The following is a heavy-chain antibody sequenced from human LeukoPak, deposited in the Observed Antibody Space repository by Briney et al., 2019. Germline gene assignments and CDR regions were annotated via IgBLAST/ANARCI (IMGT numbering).Heavy chain of an antibody. J-gene: IGHJ4*02. CDR1: GFTFSNYL. D-gene: IGHD3-16*01. V-gene: IGHV3-21*01. CDR3: ARDSYGWHDRWDY. Sequence: GGSLRLSCAASGFTFSNYLMNWVRQAPGKGLEWVSSIGTTGNYIYYSDSVKGRFTISRDNAKDSLFLQMNSLRTEDTGVYYCARDSYGWHDRWDYWGLGTQVIVSS. CDR2: IGTTGNYI.